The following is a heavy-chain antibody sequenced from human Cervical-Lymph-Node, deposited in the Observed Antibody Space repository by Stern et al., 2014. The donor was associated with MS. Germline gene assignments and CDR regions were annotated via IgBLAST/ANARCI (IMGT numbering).Heavy chain of an antibody. CDR3: AREGGGSYTPVDY. CDR2: IWYDGSNK. D-gene: IGHD1-26*01. CDR1: GFTFRSYG. J-gene: IGHJ4*02. V-gene: IGHV3-33*01. Sequence: VQLVESGGGVVQPGRSLRLSCAASGFTFRSYGMHWVRQAPGKGLECVAVIWYDGSNKYYADSVKGRFTISRDNSKNTLYLQMNSLRAEDTAVYYCAREGGGSYTPVDYWGQGTLVTVSS.